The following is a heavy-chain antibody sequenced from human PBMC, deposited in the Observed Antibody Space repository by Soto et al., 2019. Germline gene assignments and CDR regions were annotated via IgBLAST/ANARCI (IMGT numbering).Heavy chain of an antibody. J-gene: IGHJ3*02. D-gene: IGHD6-19*01. CDR3: VKRSGQSNGWGAFDI. Sequence: GGSLRLSCAASGFTFSRYAMYWVRQAPGKGLEYVSAINGNGGSTYYANSVKGRFTISRDNSKNTLDLQMDSLRAEDMAVYYCVKRSGQSNGWGAFDIWGQGAMVTVSS. CDR2: INGNGGST. CDR1: GFTFSRYA. V-gene: IGHV3-64*01.